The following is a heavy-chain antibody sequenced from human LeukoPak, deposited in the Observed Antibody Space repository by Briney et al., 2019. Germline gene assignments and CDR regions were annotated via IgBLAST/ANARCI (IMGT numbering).Heavy chain of an antibody. V-gene: IGHV1-18*01. CDR3: ARDYGSGSQSFDY. CDR2: ISTYNDNT. D-gene: IGHD3-10*01. J-gene: IGHJ4*02. Sequence: ASVKVSCKASGYTFTNYAISWVRQAPGQGLEWMGWISTYNDNTDYARRLQGRVTMTTDTSTSTAYMELRRLTSDDTAVYYCARDYGSGSQSFDYWGQGTLVTVSS. CDR1: GYTFTNYA.